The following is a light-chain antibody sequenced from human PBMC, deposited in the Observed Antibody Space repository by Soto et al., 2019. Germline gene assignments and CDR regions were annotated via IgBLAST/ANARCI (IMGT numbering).Light chain of an antibody. J-gene: IGKJ2*01. V-gene: IGKV3-20*01. CDR1: QSVRSNY. Sequence: EIVLTQSPGTLSLSPGERATLSCRASQSVRSNYLAWYQQKPGQAPRLLIYGASSRATGIPDRFSSSGSGTDFTLTISRLEPEDFAVYYCQHYGSSAYTFGQGTTLEIK. CDR3: QHYGSSAYT. CDR2: GAS.